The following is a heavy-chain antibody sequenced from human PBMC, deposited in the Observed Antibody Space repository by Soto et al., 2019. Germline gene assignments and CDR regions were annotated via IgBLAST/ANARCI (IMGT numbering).Heavy chain of an antibody. V-gene: IGHV1-18*01. J-gene: IGHJ5*02. D-gene: IGHD3-9*01. Sequence: QVQLVQSGGEMKKPGASVKVSCKASGYTFTNYGISWVRQAPVKGLEWVGWISCYNGDTNYAKKFQGRVIMTTATSTSTDYMELRTLTSDYTAVYYFARDYDIWGEDWFDPWGQGTLVTVSS. CDR2: ISCYNGDT. CDR1: GYTFTNYG. CDR3: ARDYDIWGEDWFDP.